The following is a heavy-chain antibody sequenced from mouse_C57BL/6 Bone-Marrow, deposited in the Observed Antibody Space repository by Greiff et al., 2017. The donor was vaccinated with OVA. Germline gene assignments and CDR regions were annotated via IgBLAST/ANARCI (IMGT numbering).Heavy chain of an antibody. CDR1: GFTFNTYA. V-gene: IGHV10-3*01. D-gene: IGHD3-2*01. CDR2: IRSKSSNYAT. J-gene: IGHJ3*01. CDR3: VRDRDSWAWCAY. Sequence: EVQGVESGGGLVQPKGSLKLSCAASGFTFNTYAMHWVRQAPGKGLEWVARIRSKSSNYATYYADSVKDRFTISRDDSQSMLYLQMNNLKTEGAAMYCCVRDRDSWAWCAYWGQGTLVTVSA.